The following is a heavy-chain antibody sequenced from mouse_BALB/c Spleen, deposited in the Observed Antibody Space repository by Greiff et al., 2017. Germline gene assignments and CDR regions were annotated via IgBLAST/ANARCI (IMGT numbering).Heavy chain of an antibody. D-gene: IGHD1-1*01. V-gene: IGHV1-18*01. CDR2: INPNNGGT. CDR1: GYTFTDYN. CDR3: ASIITTVVATNYYAMDY. Sequence: VQLQQSGPELVKPGASVKIPCKASGYTFTDYNMDWVKQSHGKSLEWIGDINPNNGGTIYNQKFKGKATLTVDKSSSTAYMELRSLTSEDTAVYYCASIITTVVATNYYAMDYWGQGTSVTVSS. J-gene: IGHJ4*01.